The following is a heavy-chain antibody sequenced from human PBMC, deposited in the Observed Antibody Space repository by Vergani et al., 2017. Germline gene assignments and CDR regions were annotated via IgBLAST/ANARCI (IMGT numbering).Heavy chain of an antibody. J-gene: IGHJ4*02. Sequence: QVQLVESAGGVVQPGGSLRLSCAASGSTFRNFGRHWIRQAPGKGLEWLAYIGKDGINTRYRDAVKGRFTVSRDNSKDILYLQMDSLRSEDTALYYGAKYLRDSTDGLPDSWGPGTLVIVSS. D-gene: IGHD2-21*02. CDR3: AKYLRDSTDGLPDS. CDR2: IGKDGINT. CDR1: GSTFRNFG. V-gene: IGHV3-30*02.